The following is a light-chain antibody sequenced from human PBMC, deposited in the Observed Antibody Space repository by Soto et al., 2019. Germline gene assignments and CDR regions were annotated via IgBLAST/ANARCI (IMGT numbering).Light chain of an antibody. J-gene: IGKJ1*01. V-gene: IGKV3-11*01. CDR3: QQNSNLQAT. CDR2: AAS. CDR1: QSVSTY. Sequence: EIVLTQSPATLSLSPGDRATLSCRASQSVSTYVNWFQQKPGQPPRLLIYAASTRVTGIPDRISGRGSGTDFSLTISSLEPGDSAVYYCQQNSNLQATFGQGTKVEIK.